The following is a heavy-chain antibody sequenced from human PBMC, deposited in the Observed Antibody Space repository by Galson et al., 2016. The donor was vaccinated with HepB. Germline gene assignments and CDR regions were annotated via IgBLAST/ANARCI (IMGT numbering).Heavy chain of an antibody. V-gene: IGHV4/OR15-8*01. D-gene: IGHD4/OR15-4a*01. Sequence: SETLSLTCVVSGDSVTNNYWWSWVRQSPGKGLEWIGEIYQTGTAHYNPSFTSRATISVDKSKNQISLRLDSVTAADTALYYCARGTLGTSATMAFDYWGQGTLITVSS. CDR1: GDSVTNNYW. CDR3: ARGTLGTSATMAFDY. J-gene: IGHJ4*02. CDR2: IYQTGTA.